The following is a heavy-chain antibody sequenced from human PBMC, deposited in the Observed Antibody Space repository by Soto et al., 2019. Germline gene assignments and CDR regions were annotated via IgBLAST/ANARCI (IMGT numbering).Heavy chain of an antibody. J-gene: IGHJ6*02. CDR1: GFTFSSYA. CDR2: IGGSGGST. Sequence: PGGSLRLSCAASGFTFSSYAMSWVRQAPGKGLEWVSAIGGSGGSTYYADSVKGRFTISRDNSKNTLYLQMNSLRAEDTAVYYCAKGAVAGMPYYYGMDVWGQGTTVTVSS. D-gene: IGHD6-19*01. CDR3: AKGAVAGMPYYYGMDV. V-gene: IGHV3-23*01.